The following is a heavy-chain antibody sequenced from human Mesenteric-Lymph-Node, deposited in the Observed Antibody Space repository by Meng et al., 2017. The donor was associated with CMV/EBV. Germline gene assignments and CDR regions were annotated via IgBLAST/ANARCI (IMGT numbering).Heavy chain of an antibody. CDR2: MNPKSGNT. D-gene: IGHD6-19*01. V-gene: IGHV1-8*02. Sequence: ASVKVSCKASGYTFTSYDINWVRLPTGQGLQWMGWMNPKSGNTGFAQRFPGRVTFTRNTSTGTAYMELSSLRSDDTAVYYCARGRARGAGYSLDVWGQGTTVTVSS. J-gene: IGHJ6*02. CDR3: ARGRARGAGYSLDV. CDR1: GYTFTSYD.